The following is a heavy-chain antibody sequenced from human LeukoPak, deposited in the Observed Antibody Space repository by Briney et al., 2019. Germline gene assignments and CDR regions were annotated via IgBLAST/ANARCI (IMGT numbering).Heavy chain of an antibody. Sequence: PGGSLRLSCAASGFIFSSYGMHWVRQAPDKGLEWVAFIRYDGSRKYYADSVKGRFTISRDNAKNSLYLQMSSLRVEDTAVYYCTRDPRHFDSCGQGTLVTVSS. D-gene: IGHD6-6*01. V-gene: IGHV3-30*02. CDR1: GFIFSSYG. CDR3: TRDPRHFDS. CDR2: IRYDGSRK. J-gene: IGHJ5*01.